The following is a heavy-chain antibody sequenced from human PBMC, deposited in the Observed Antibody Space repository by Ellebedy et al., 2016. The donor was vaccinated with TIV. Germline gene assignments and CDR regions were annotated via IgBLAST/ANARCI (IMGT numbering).Heavy chain of an antibody. CDR3: ARDDGIAVAGMLFHGYFDY. CDR1: GFTFSSYS. D-gene: IGHD6-19*01. CDR2: ISSSSSYI. Sequence: GGSLRLXCAASGFTFSSYSMNWVRQAPGKGLEWVSSISSSSSYIYYADSVKGRFTISRDNAKNSLYLQMNSLRAEDTAVYYCARDDGIAVAGMLFHGYFDYWGQGTLVTVSS. J-gene: IGHJ4*02. V-gene: IGHV3-21*01.